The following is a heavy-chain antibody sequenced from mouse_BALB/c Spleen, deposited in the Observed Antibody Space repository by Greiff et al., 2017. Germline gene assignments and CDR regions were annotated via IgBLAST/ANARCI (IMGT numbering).Heavy chain of an antibody. CDR2: ISSGGSYT. CDR3: AREGLRRTPYYFDY. J-gene: IGHJ2*01. V-gene: IGHV5-9-4*01. Sequence: EVKLVESGGGLVKPGGSLKLSCAASGFTFSSYAMSWVRQSPEKRLEWVAEISSGGSYTYYPDTVTGRFTISRDNAKNTLYLEMSSLRSEDTAMYYCAREGLRRTPYYFDYWGQGTTLTVSS. CDR1: GFTFSSYA. D-gene: IGHD2-4*01.